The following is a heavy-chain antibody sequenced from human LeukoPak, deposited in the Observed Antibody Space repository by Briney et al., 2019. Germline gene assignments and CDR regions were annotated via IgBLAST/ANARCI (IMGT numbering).Heavy chain of an antibody. V-gene: IGHV3-30*03. CDR1: GFTFGSYG. D-gene: IGHD3-3*01. J-gene: IGHJ4*02. CDR2: ISYDGSSK. CDR3: AREREGVGIYLDY. Sequence: GGSLRLSCLASGFTFGSYGMHWVRQAPGKGLEWVGVISYDGSSKFYPDSVKGRFTISRDNSKNTLYLQMNSLRAEDTAVYYCAREREGVGIYLDYWGQGTLVTVSS.